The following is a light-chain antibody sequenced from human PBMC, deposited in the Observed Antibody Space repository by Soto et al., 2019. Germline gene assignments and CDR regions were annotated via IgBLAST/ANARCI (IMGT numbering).Light chain of an antibody. V-gene: IGKV3-11*01. Sequence: EIVLTQSPATLSLSPGERATLSCRASQSVSSYLAWYQQKPGQAPRLLIYDASNRATGIPARFSGSGSGIDFTLTISSLEPEDFAVYYCQQRSNWPFFGQGTRLEIK. CDR1: QSVSSY. J-gene: IGKJ5*01. CDR2: DAS. CDR3: QQRSNWPF.